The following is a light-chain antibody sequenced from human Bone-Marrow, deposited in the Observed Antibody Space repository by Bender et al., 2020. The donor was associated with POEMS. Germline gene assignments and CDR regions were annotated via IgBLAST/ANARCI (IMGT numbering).Light chain of an antibody. J-gene: IGLJ2*01. CDR2: EVT. Sequence: QSALTQPASVSGSPGQSITISCTGTSSDIGGYNLVSWFQQHPGKAPKLIIFEVTKRPSWASIRFSGSKSGNTASLTISGLQAEDEAEYYCCSYAGSVTVFGGGTKLAVL. CDR3: CSYAGSVTV. V-gene: IGLV2-23*02. CDR1: SSDIGGYNL.